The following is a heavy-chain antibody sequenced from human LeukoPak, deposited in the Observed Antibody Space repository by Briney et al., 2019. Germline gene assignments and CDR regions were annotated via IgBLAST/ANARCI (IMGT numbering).Heavy chain of an antibody. CDR3: ARDRRDRGAYYFDY. CDR2: ISGNGGDT. V-gene: IGHV3-64*01. Sequence: HPGGSLRLSCAGSGFTFSSYTIHWVRQAPGKGLEYVSAISGNGGDTWYANSVKGRFTISRDNSKNTLFLQMGSLRAEDMAVYYCARDRRDRGAYYFDYWGQGTLVTV. D-gene: IGHD5-24*01. CDR1: GFTFSSYT. J-gene: IGHJ4*02.